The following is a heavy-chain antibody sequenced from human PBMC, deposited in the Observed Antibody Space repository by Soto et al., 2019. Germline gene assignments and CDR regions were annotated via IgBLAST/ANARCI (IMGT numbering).Heavy chain of an antibody. Sequence: TSETLSLTCTVSGGSISSYSWSWIRQPPGKGLEWIGYIYYSGSTNYNPSLKRRVTISVDTSKNQFSLKLSSVTAADTAVYYCARRYGYAFDIWGQGTMVTVSS. J-gene: IGHJ3*02. V-gene: IGHV4-59*01. CDR3: ARRYGYAFDI. D-gene: IGHD4-17*01. CDR1: GGSISSYS. CDR2: IYYSGST.